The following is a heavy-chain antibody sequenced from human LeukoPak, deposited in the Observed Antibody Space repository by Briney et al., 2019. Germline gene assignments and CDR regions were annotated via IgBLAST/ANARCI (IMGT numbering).Heavy chain of an antibody. D-gene: IGHD3-9*01. CDR1: GFNFSDYY. CDR3: VRGKRRYDS. V-gene: IGHV3-11*01. Sequence: PGGSLRLSCAASGFNFSDYYMSWIRHAPGSGLEWVSYLSNRAYSTYYAVSVKGRFTISRDNAKNSLYLQMNSLRVEDTAVYFCVRGKRRYDSWGQGTLVAVSS. CDR2: LSNRAYST. J-gene: IGHJ4*02.